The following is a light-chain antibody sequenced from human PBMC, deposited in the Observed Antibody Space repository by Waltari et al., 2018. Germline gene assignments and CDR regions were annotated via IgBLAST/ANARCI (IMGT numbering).Light chain of an antibody. CDR3: LQYNSHPRT. V-gene: IGKV1-17*01. J-gene: IGKJ1*01. CDR2: AAS. Sequence: DIQMTQSPSSLSASAGDTVTITCRASQGISTDLNWYQQRPGKGPKRLIYAASSLESGVPSRFSGSGSGTDFTLTISSLQPEDFATYYCLQYNSHPRTFGQGTKVEIK. CDR1: QGISTD.